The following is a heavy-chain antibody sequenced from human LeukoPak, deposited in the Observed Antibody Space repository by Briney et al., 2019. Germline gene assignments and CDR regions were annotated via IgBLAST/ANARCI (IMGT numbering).Heavy chain of an antibody. CDR3: VGYSSGWYLY. J-gene: IGHJ4*02. D-gene: IGHD6-19*01. V-gene: IGHV3-23*01. Sequence: GGSLRLSCAASGFTFSSYAMSWVRQAPGKGVEWVSAISGSGGSTYYADSVKGRFTISRDNSKNTLYLQMNSLRAEDTAVYYCVGYSSGWYLYWGQGTLVTVSS. CDR1: GFTFSSYA. CDR2: ISGSGGST.